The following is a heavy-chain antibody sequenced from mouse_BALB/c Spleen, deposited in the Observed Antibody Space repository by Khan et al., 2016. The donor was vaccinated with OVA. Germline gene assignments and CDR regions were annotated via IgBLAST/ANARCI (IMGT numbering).Heavy chain of an antibody. D-gene: IGHD4-1*01. CDR2: ISDGGSYT. CDR3: ARGENWSFDY. V-gene: IGHV5-4*02. J-gene: IGHJ2*01. CDR1: GFTFSNYC. Sequence: EVKLVESGGGLVKPGGSLKLSCAASGFTFSNYCMYWVRQTPEKRLEWVATISDGGSYTYYPDSVKGRFTISRDNAKNNLYLQMSSLKSEDTAMYYCARGENWSFDYWGQGTTLTVSS.